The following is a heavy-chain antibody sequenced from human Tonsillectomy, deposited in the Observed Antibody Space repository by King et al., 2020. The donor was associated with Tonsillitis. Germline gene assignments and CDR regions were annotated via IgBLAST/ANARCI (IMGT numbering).Heavy chain of an antibody. Sequence: QLVQSGAEVKKPGASVKVSCKASGYTFTSYDINWVRQATGQGLAWMGWMNPNSGNTGYAQKFQGRVTMTRNTSISTAYMELSSLRSEDTAVYYCARAPVLRFLEWLGDWFDPWGQGTLVTVSS. CDR1: GYTFTSYD. J-gene: IGHJ5*02. CDR3: ARAPVLRFLEWLGDWFDP. V-gene: IGHV1-8*01. D-gene: IGHD3-3*01. CDR2: MNPNSGNT.